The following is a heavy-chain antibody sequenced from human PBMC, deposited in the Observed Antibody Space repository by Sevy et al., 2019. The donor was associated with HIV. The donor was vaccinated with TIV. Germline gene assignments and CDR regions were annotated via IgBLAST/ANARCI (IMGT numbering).Heavy chain of an antibody. J-gene: IGHJ4*02. D-gene: IGHD5-18*01. CDR1: GGSINSYY. CDR2: VYSTGIT. V-gene: IGHV4-4*07. Sequence: SETLSLTCTVSGGSINSYYWTWIRQPAGKGLEWIGRVYSTGITDYNPSLKSRVTMSVDTSKNQFSLNLSSVTAADTAVYYCARDGFSYGYLDYWCQGALVTVSS. CDR3: ARDGFSYGYLDY.